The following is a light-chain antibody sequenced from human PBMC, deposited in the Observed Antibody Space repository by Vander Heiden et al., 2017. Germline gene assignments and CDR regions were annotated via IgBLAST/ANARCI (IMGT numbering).Light chain of an antibody. V-gene: IGKV1-5*03. CDR2: EAS. Sequence: DFQMTQFPSTLSASVGDRVTITCRASQSIGGLLAWYQQKPGKAPKLLIVEASTLESGVPSRFSGSGSGTEFTLTISSLQPDDSATYYCQQYYSYPYTFGQGTKLEIK. J-gene: IGKJ2*01. CDR1: QSIGGL. CDR3: QQYYSYPYT.